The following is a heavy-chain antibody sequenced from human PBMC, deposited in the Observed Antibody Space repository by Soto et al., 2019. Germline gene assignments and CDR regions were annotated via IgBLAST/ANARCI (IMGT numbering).Heavy chain of an antibody. CDR2: IYYSGST. Sequence: QVQLQESGPGLVKPSETLSLTCTVSGGSISSYYWSWIRQPPGKGLEWIGYIYYSGSTNYNPSLKSRVTIAVDTSKNQFSLKLSSVTAADTDVYYCARDTNDAGAFDIWGQGTMVTVSS. D-gene: IGHD1-1*01. V-gene: IGHV4-59*01. CDR3: ARDTNDAGAFDI. J-gene: IGHJ3*02. CDR1: GGSISSYY.